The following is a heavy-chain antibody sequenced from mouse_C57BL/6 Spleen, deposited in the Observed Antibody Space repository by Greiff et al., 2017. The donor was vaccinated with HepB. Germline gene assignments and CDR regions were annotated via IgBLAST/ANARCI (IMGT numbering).Heavy chain of an antibody. V-gene: IGHV1-55*01. D-gene: IGHD2-1*01. J-gene: IGHJ3*01. CDR1: GYTFTSYW. CDR2: IYPGSGST. CDR3: ARRNYVSWFAY. Sequence: QVQLQPGAELVKPGASVKMSCKASGYTFTSYWITWVKQRPGQGLEWIGDIYPGSGSTNYNEKFKSKATLTVDTSSSTAYMQLSSLTSEDSAVYYCARRNYVSWFAYWGQGTLVTVSA.